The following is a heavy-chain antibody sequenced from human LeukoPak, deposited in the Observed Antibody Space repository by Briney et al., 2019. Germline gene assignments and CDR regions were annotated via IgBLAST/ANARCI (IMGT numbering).Heavy chain of an antibody. CDR3: ARYFDL. V-gene: IGHV4-39*07. J-gene: IGHJ2*01. CDR2: IFYSGST. Sequence: SETLSLTCSVSSGSISTSNYYWGWVRQPPGKALEWIGNIFYSGSTYYSPSLKSRVTISLDTSRNQFSLKLNSVTAADTAVYYCARYFDLWGRGTLVTVSS. CDR1: SGSISTSNYY.